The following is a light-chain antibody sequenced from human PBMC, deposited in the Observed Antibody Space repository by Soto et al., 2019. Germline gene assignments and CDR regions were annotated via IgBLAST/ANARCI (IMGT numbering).Light chain of an antibody. J-gene: IGKJ2*03. CDR2: GAS. V-gene: IGKV3-20*01. CDR1: QSVTSTY. Sequence: DIVLTQPPGTLSLSPGERATLSCRASQSVTSTYLAWYQQKPGQAPRLLIYGASSRATGIPDRFSGSGSGTDFTLTISRLEPEDFAVYYCQQYGSSGFGQGTKLEIK. CDR3: QQYGSSG.